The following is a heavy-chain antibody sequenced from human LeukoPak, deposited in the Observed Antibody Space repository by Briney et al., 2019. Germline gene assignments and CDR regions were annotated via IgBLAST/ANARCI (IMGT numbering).Heavy chain of an antibody. V-gene: IGHV3-7*01. D-gene: IGHD5-12*01. CDR2: INQGGSVK. CDR3: ARVGYSGWNLEH. CDR1: GFTFRSYW. J-gene: IGHJ4*02. Sequence: QPGGSLRLSCAASGFTFRSYWMSWVRQAPGKGLEWVANINQGGSVKYYVDSVKGRFTISRDDAKNSLYVQMNSLRDEDTAVYYCARVGYSGWNLEHWGQGTLVTVSS.